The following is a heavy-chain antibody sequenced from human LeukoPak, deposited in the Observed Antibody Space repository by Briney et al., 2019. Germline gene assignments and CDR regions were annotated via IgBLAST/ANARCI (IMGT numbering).Heavy chain of an antibody. V-gene: IGHV4-4*07. D-gene: IGHD3-16*01. J-gene: IGHJ3*02. CDR2: IQTSGNA. CDR3: AWHAGSYGGAFDI. Sequence: SETLSLTCTVSGGSLTSYHWMWMRQPAGKGLEWIGRIQTSGNANYNPSLKSRVTMSVDTSKNQFSLKLSSVTAADTAVYYCAWHAGSYGGAFDIWGRGTMVTVS. CDR1: GGSLTSYH.